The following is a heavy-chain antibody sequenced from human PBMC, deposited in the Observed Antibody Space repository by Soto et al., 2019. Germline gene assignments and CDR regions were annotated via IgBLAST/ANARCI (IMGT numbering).Heavy chain of an antibody. V-gene: IGHV3-23*01. CDR3: AKELTAEDAFDI. CDR1: GFTFSSYS. J-gene: IGHJ3*02. Sequence: GGSLRLSCAASGFTFSSYSISWVRQAPWKGLEWVSAISGSGVSTYYADSVKGRFTISRDNSKNTLYLQMNSLRAEDTAVYYCAKELTAEDAFDIFGQGTIVTVSS. CDR2: ISGSGVST.